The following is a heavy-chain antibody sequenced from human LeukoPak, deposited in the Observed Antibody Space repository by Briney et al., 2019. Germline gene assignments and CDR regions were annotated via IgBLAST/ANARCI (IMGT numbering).Heavy chain of an antibody. CDR1: GYTFSTYD. Sequence: ASVKVSCKASGYTFSTYDINWVRQATGQGLEWMGWMNPNSGNTGYAHKFQGRVTITWNTSISTAYMELSSLRSEDTAVYYCARGGYYSSSSRFHYWGQGTLVTVSS. CDR2: MNPNSGNT. J-gene: IGHJ4*02. V-gene: IGHV1-8*03. CDR3: ARGGYYSSSSRFHY. D-gene: IGHD6-6*01.